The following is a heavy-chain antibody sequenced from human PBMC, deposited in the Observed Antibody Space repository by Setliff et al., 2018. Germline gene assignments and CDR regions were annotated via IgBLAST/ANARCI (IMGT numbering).Heavy chain of an antibody. D-gene: IGHD2-2*01. J-gene: IGHJ4*02. V-gene: IGHV3-7*01. Sequence: GGSLRLSCAASGFTFSSYWMSWVRQAPGKGLEWVANMKQDGSDTYYVDSAKGRFTISRDNAKNSLYLQMNSLRAEDTATYYCARSENCFSTHCSPYDYWGQGTLVTVSS. CDR2: MKQDGSDT. CDR3: ARSENCFSTHCSPYDY. CDR1: GFTFSSYW.